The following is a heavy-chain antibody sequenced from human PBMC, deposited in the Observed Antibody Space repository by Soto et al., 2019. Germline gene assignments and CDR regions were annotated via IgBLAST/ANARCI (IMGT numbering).Heavy chain of an antibody. J-gene: IGHJ4*02. D-gene: IGHD1-7*01. V-gene: IGHV3-74*01. CDR1: GFTFSNYW. Sequence: EVQLVESGGGLVQPGGSLRLSCVASGFTFSNYWMHWVRQAPGKGLVWVSRISTDESSTNYADSVTGRFTSSRDNAMNTLYLQMNSLRAEDTAVYYCARDNWNSYWGQGTLVTVSS. CDR3: ARDNWNSY. CDR2: ISTDESST.